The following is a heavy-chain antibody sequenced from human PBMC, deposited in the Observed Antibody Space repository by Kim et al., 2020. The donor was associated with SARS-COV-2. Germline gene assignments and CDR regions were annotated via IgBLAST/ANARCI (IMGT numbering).Heavy chain of an antibody. V-gene: IGHV3-33*01. Sequence: GGSLRLSCAASGFTFSSYGMHWVRQAPGKGLEWVAVIWYDGSNKYYADSVKGRFTISRDNSKNTLYLQMNSLRAEDTAVYYCARERWGARGAFDIWGQGTMVTVSS. CDR1: GFTFSSYG. J-gene: IGHJ3*02. CDR3: ARERWGARGAFDI. D-gene: IGHD3-10*01. CDR2: IWYDGSNK.